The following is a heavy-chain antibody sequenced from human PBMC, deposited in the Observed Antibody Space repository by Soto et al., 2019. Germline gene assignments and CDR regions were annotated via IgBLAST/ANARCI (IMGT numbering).Heavy chain of an antibody. CDR2: MNPHSGNP. J-gene: IGHJ5*01. CDR3: ASSDGYNFNWLYS. D-gene: IGHD2-21*01. Sequence: QVQLVQSGAEVKTPGASVKVSCKASGYTFASYDINWVRQAPGQGLEWMGWMNPHSGNPGYAQKFPRRITMTRDTALSIAHMELSSLRNEATGMYYCASSDGYNFNWLYSWGQGTLVTVS. CDR1: GYTFASYD. V-gene: IGHV1-8*01.